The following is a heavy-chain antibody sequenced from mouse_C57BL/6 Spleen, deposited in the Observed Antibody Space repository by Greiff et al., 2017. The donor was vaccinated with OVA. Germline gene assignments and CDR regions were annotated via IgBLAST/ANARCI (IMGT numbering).Heavy chain of an antibody. CDR1: GYSITSDY. J-gene: IGHJ4*01. Sequence: DVKLQESGPGLAKPSQTLSITCSVTGYSITSDYWNWIRQFPGNKLEYMGYISNSGSTYYNPSPKSRISITRDTSKNQYYLQLNSVTTEDTATYACARGGWEYGMDYWGQGTSVTVSS. V-gene: IGHV3-8*01. D-gene: IGHD3-3*01. CDR2: ISNSGST. CDR3: ARGGWEYGMDY.